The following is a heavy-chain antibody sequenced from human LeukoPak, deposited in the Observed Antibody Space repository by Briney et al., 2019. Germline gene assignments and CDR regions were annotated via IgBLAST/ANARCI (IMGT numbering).Heavy chain of an antibody. CDR3: ATTTVTTGY. CDR2: IYYSGST. CDR1: GGSISSYY. Sequence: SETLSLTCTVSGGSISSYYWSWIRQPAGKGLEWIGSIYYSGSTYYNPSLKSRVTISVDTSKNQFSLKLSSVTAADTAVYYCATTTVTTGYWGQGTLVTVSS. D-gene: IGHD4-17*01. J-gene: IGHJ4*02. V-gene: IGHV4-4*07.